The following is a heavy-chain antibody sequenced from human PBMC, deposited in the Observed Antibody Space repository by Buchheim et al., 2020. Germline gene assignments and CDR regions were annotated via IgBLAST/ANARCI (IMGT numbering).Heavy chain of an antibody. CDR1: GYIFTSYG. Sequence: QVQLVQSGAEVKKPGASVKVSCKASGYIFTSYGITWVRQAPGQGLEWMGWISAFNGNTNYAQKLQGRVTMTTDTSTSTAHMGLRGLRSDDTAMYYCARVGVIAVAPSLYNWFDPWGQGTL. V-gene: IGHV1-18*01. CDR2: ISAFNGNT. J-gene: IGHJ5*02. CDR3: ARVGVIAVAPSLYNWFDP. D-gene: IGHD6-19*01.